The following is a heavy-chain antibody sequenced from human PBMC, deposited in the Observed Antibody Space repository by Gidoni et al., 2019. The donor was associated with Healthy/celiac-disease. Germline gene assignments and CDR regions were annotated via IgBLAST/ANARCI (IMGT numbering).Heavy chain of an antibody. D-gene: IGHD3-10*01. CDR2: ISYDGSNK. CDR1: GFTFSSYG. CDR3: AKDGGSGSYYSSYYYYMDV. Sequence: QVQLVESGGGVVQPGRSLRLSCAASGFTFSSYGRHWVRQAPGKGLEWVAVISYDGSNKYYADSVKGRFTISRDNSKNTLYLQMNSLRAEDTAVYYCAKDGGSGSYYSSYYYYMDVWGKGTTVTVSS. J-gene: IGHJ6*03. V-gene: IGHV3-30*18.